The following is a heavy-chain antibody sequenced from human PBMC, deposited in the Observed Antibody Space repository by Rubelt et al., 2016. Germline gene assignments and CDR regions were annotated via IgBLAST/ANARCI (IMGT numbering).Heavy chain of an antibody. J-gene: IGHJ4*02. CDR2: SYYSGTT. CDR1: GDSISGSSFY. V-gene: IGHV4-39*01. CDR3: ARGLQAVTG. D-gene: IGHD5-18*01. Sequence: QLQLQESGSGLVKPSETLSLTCTVSGDSISGSSFYWGWIRQPPGKGLEWIGSSYYSGTTYYNPSLKSRVTISVDTSKNQVSLELNSVTAADTAVYYCARGLQAVTGWGRGALVTVSS.